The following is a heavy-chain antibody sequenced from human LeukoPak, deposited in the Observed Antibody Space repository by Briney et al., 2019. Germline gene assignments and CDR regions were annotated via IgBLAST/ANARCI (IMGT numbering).Heavy chain of an antibody. CDR1: GFTFSSYS. Sequence: GGSLRLSCAASGFTFSSYSMNWVRQAQGKGLERVSYISSSSSTIYYADSVKGRFTISRDNAKNSLYLQMNSLRAEDTAVYYCARFRAAYCSSTSCQKVNDYWGQGTLVTVSS. CDR3: ARFRAAYCSSTSCQKVNDY. CDR2: ISSSSSTI. J-gene: IGHJ4*02. V-gene: IGHV3-48*01. D-gene: IGHD2-2*01.